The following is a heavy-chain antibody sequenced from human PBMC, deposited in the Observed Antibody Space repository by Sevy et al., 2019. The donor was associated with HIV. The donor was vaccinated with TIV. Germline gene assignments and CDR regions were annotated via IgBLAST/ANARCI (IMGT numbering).Heavy chain of an antibody. CDR3: AKDTDYDILTGYYNY. Sequence: GGSLRLSCAASGFTFDDYAMHWVRQAPGKGLEWVSGISWNSGSICYADSVKGRFTISRDNAKNSLYLQMNSLRAEDTALYYCAKDTDYDILTGYYNYWGQGTLVTVSS. CDR2: ISWNSGSI. CDR1: GFTFDDYA. J-gene: IGHJ4*02. V-gene: IGHV3-9*01. D-gene: IGHD3-9*01.